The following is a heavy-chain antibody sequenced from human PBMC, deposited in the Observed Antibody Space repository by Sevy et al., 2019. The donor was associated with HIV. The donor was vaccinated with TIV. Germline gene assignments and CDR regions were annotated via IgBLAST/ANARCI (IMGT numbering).Heavy chain of an antibody. CDR3: ANFGRMLIINGDAFDV. CDR2: VDHTGNT. J-gene: IGHJ3*01. Sequence: SETLSLTCTVSGYSISSGYLWGWIRQPPGKGLEWIGSVDHTGNTYYNPSLKNRVTTSVDTSKNQFSLRLSSVTAADTAVYYCANFGRMLIINGDAFDVWGQGTMVTVSS. D-gene: IGHD3-10*01. CDR1: GYSISSGYL. V-gene: IGHV4-38-2*02.